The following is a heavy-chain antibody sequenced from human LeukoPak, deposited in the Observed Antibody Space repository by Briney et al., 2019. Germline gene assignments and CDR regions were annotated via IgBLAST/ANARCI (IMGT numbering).Heavy chain of an antibody. CDR1: GYTFTSYG. J-gene: IGHJ5*02. Sequence: ASVKVSCKASGYTFTSYGMNWARQAPGQGLEWMGWINTVTGNPTYAQGFTGRFVFSLDTSVSTAYLQISSLKAEDTAVYYCARGIGYCSSTSCSAYNWFDPWGQGTLVTVSS. D-gene: IGHD2-2*01. CDR2: INTVTGNP. CDR3: ARGIGYCSSTSCSAYNWFDP. V-gene: IGHV7-4-1*02.